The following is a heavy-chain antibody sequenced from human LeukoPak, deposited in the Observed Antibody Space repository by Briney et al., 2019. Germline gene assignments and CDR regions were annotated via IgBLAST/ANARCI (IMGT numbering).Heavy chain of an antibody. CDR1: GGTFSSYA. CDR2: IIPIFGTA. V-gene: IGHV1-69*13. J-gene: IGHJ4*02. Sequence: GASVKVSCKASGGTFSSYAISWVRHAPGQGLEWMGGIIPIFGTANYAQKFQGRVTITADESTSTAYMELSSLRSEGTAVYYCAIRGYYYDSSGPHFDYWGQGTLVTVSS. CDR3: AIRGYYYDSSGPHFDY. D-gene: IGHD3-22*01.